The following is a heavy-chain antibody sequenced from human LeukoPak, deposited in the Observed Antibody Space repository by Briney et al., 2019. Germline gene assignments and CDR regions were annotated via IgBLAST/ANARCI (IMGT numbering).Heavy chain of an antibody. CDR1: GGSISSYY. CDR3: AREFYTALRS. V-gene: IGHV4-59*01. J-gene: IGHJ5*02. D-gene: IGHD2-2*02. CDR2: VSYSGST. Sequence: SETLSLTCSVSGGSISSYYWSWIRQPPGKGLEWIGYVSYSGSTNYNPSLKSRVTISVDTSKNQFSLKLSSVTAADTAVYYCAREFYTALRSWGQGTLVTVSS.